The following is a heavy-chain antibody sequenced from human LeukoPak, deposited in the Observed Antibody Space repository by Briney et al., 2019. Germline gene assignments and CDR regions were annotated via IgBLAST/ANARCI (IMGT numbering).Heavy chain of an antibody. V-gene: IGHV4-59*08. CDR1: GGSISNNY. CDR2: IYYTGAT. CDR3: ARYGGSGWVIDN. J-gene: IGHJ4*02. D-gene: IGHD6-19*01. Sequence: PSETLSLTCTVSGGSISNNYWTWIRQPPEKGLEWIGYIYYTGATSYNPSLKSRVTISVDTSRNQFSLRLTSVTAADTAVYYCARYGGSGWVIDNWGQGTLVTVSS.